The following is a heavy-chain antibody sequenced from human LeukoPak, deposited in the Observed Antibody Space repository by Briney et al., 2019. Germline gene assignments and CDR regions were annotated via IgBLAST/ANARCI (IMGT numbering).Heavy chain of an antibody. J-gene: IGHJ4*02. Sequence: GGSLRLSCAASGFTFSSYEMNWVRQAPEKGLEWVSYISSSGSTIYYADSVKGRFTISRDNAKNSLYLQMNSLRAEDTAVYYCARVPYYDSSGYYDYWGQGTLVTVSS. V-gene: IGHV3-48*03. D-gene: IGHD3-22*01. CDR3: ARVPYYDSSGYYDY. CDR1: GFTFSSYE. CDR2: ISSSGSTI.